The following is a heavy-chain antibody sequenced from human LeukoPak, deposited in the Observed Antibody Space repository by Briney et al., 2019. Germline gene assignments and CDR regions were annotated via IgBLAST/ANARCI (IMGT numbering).Heavy chain of an antibody. Sequence: GGSLRLPCAASGFTFSSYAMSWVRQAPGKGLEWVSAISGSGGSTYYADSVKGRFTISRDNSKNTLYLQMNSLRAEDTAVYYCAKDRGKWELPPTWGQGTLVTVSS. J-gene: IGHJ5*02. V-gene: IGHV3-23*01. CDR3: AKDRGKWELPPT. D-gene: IGHD1-26*01. CDR2: ISGSGGST. CDR1: GFTFSSYA.